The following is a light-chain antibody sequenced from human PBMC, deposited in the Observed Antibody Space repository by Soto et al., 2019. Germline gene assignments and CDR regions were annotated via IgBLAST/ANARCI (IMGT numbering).Light chain of an antibody. CDR1: QPLGAW. CDR3: QQADIFPLT. V-gene: IGKV1-12*01. J-gene: IGKJ4*01. CDR2: ATS. Sequence: DIQMTQFPSSVSASVGDRVTITCRASQPLGAWLAWYQQKPGKAPKLLIYATSTLESGVPSRFSGSGSGTDFTLTISSLQPEDFATYYCQQADIFPLTFGGGTRVEIK.